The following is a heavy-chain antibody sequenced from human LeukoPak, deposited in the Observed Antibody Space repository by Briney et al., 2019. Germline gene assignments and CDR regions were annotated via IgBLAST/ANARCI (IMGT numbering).Heavy chain of an antibody. Sequence: SETLSLTCAVYGGSFSGYYWSWIRQPPGKGLEWIGEINHSGSTNYNPSLKRRGTISVDASKNQFSLKLSSVTAADTAVYYCARLWTYDSSGYAIDYWGQGTLVTVSS. CDR3: ARLWTYDSSGYAIDY. J-gene: IGHJ4*02. CDR1: GGSFSGYY. CDR2: INHSGST. D-gene: IGHD3-22*01. V-gene: IGHV4-34*01.